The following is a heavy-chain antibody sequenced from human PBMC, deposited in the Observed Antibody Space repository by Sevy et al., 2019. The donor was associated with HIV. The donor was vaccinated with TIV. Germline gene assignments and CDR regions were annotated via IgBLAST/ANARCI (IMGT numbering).Heavy chain of an antibody. J-gene: IGHJ4*02. CDR2: ISGTGGSGDKT. Sequence: GGSLRLSCAASGFTFRNYAMNWVRQAPGKGLEWVSGISGTGGSGDKTHYADSVKGRLTISRDDSKNSLYLQLNTLRAEDTAIYYCARKYDSSGYFDYWGQGTLVTVSS. CDR1: GFTFRNYA. V-gene: IGHV3-23*01. D-gene: IGHD3-22*01. CDR3: ARKYDSSGYFDY.